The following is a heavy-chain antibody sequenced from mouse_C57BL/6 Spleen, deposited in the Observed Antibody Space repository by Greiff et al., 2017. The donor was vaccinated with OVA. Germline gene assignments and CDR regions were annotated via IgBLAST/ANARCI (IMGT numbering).Heavy chain of an antibody. CDR3: ARGGMDGGY. V-gene: IGHV1-69*01. Sequence: VQLQQPGAELVMPGASVKLSCKASGYTFTSYWMHWVKQRPGQGLEWIGELDPSDSYTNYNQKFKGKSTLTVDKSSSKAYMQLSSLTSEDSAVYYCARGGMDGGYWGQGTTLTVSS. CDR1: GYTFTSYW. D-gene: IGHD1-1*02. J-gene: IGHJ2*01. CDR2: LDPSDSYT.